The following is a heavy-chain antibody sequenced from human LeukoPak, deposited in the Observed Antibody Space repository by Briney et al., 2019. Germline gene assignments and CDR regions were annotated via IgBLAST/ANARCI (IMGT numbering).Heavy chain of an antibody. CDR2: IFFTGNT. CDR1: GGSISSYY. V-gene: IGHV4-59*08. Sequence: SETLSLTCTVSGGSISSYYWSWIRQPPGEGLEWIGYIFFTGNTNYNPSVRSRVTISIDTSKNQFSLHLSSVTAADTAVYYCASHSSGWYTAFDIWGQGTMVTVSS. CDR3: ASHSSGWYTAFDI. D-gene: IGHD6-19*01. J-gene: IGHJ3*02.